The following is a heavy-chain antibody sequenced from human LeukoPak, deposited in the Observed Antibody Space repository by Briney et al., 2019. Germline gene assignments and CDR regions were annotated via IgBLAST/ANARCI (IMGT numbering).Heavy chain of an antibody. CDR1: GGTFSSYA. D-gene: IGHD2-2*01. V-gene: IGHV1-69*04. J-gene: IGHJ6*03. CDR2: IIPILGIA. Sequence: ASVKVSCKASGGTFSSYAISWVRQAPGQGLEWMGRIIPILGIANYAQKFQGRVTITADKSTSTAYMELSSLRSGDTAVYYCARAVDVVVPAAPGYYYYMDVWGKGTTVTVSS. CDR3: ARAVDVVVPAAPGYYYYMDV.